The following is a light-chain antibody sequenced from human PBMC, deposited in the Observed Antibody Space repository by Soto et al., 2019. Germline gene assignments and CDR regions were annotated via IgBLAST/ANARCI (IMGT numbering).Light chain of an antibody. V-gene: IGLV1-44*01. Sequence: QAALTQPPSASGTPGQRVTISCSGSNSNIGSNTVNWFQQLPGTAPKLLIYSNNQRPSGVPDRFSGSKSGTSASLAIIGFQSEDEADYYCAAWDDSLNGLYVFGTGTKVTVL. CDR2: SNN. CDR1: NSNIGSNT. CDR3: AAWDDSLNGLYV. J-gene: IGLJ1*01.